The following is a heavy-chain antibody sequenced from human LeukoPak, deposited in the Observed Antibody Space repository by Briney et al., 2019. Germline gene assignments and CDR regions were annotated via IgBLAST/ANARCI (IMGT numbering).Heavy chain of an antibody. CDR2: INSDGSRT. D-gene: IGHD3-22*01. J-gene: IGHJ4*02. V-gene: IGHV3-74*01. Sequence: GGSLRLSCAASGFTFSSYWMHWVRQVPGKGLVWVSRINSDGSRTSYADSVKGRFTISRDNAKNTLYLQMNSLRAEDTAVYYCARGGSYYYDSSGYFFPVDYWGQGTLVTVSS. CDR3: ARGGSYYYDSSGYFFPVDY. CDR1: GFTFSSYW.